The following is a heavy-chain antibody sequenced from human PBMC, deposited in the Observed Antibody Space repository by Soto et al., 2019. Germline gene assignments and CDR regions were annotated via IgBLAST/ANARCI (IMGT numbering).Heavy chain of an antibody. D-gene: IGHD3-9*01. CDR1: GFSVTSYA. CDR2: ISAYNGNT. V-gene: IGHV1-18*01. CDR3: ACGLSDIFTPLRHYSSGMDV. Sequence: ASVKVCCKASGFSVTSYAISWVRQAPGQGLELMGWISAYNGNTNYAQKLQGRVTRTTDTSTSTAHMELRSLRSDDTAVYYCACGLSDIFTPLRHYSSGMDVSGQGPTVTVSS. J-gene: IGHJ6*02.